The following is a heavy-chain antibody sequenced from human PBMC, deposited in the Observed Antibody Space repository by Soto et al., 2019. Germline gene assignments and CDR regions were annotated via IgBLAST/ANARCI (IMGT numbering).Heavy chain of an antibody. CDR2: IKSDAYGGAI. D-gene: IGHD1-1*01. Sequence: EVQLVESGGGLVKPGGSLRLSCAGSGFTFSNAWMSWVRRAPGKGLEWVGRIKSDAYGGAIDYAAPVKGRFTISRDDSKNTLILQMNNLRAEETAVYSCTTPKGRLESPTTDFWGQGTPVMGSS. CDR3: TTPKGRLESPTTDF. V-gene: IGHV3-15*01. CDR1: GFTFSNAW. J-gene: IGHJ4*02.